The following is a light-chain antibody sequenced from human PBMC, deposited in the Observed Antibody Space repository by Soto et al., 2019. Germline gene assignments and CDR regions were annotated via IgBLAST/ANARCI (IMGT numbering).Light chain of an antibody. Sequence: EIVLTQSPATLSLSPGERATLSCRASQSVSSYLAWYQHKPGQAPRLLIYDTSNRATGIPARFSGSGSGTDFTLTISSLEAEDFAVYYCQQRSSWPLTFGGGTKVEIK. CDR1: QSVSSY. V-gene: IGKV3-11*01. J-gene: IGKJ4*01. CDR3: QQRSSWPLT. CDR2: DTS.